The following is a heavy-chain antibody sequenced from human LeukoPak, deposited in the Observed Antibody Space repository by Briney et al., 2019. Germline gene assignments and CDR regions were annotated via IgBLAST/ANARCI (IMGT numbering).Heavy chain of an antibody. Sequence: ASVKVSCKASGYTFTSYDIHWVRQATGQGLEWMGRMNPNNGNTGDAQKFQGRVTMTRDPSISTAYMELSSLRSEDTGVYYCARALAGTAELDVWGKGTTVTVSS. CDR1: GYTFTSYD. J-gene: IGHJ6*04. CDR2: MNPNNGNT. CDR3: ARALAGTAELDV. V-gene: IGHV1-8*01. D-gene: IGHD1-1*01.